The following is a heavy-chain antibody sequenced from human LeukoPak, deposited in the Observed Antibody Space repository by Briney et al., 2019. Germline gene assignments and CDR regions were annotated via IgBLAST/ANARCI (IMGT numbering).Heavy chain of an antibody. Sequence: SEPLSLTCAVSGGSFSGNYWSWIRQPPGKGLEWIGEIIHDRGTGRGTPTYNPSLKSRVTISVDTSKNQFSLNLNAVTAADTAVYYCAREILGGFNPGAYWGQGTLVTVSS. CDR2: IIHDRGTGRGTP. CDR1: GGSFSGNY. D-gene: IGHD1-14*01. J-gene: IGHJ4*02. CDR3: AREILGGFNPGAY. V-gene: IGHV4-34*12.